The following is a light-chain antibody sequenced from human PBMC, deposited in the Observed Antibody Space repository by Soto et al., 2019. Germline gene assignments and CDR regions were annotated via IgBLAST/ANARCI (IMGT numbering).Light chain of an antibody. J-gene: IGKJ1*01. Sequence: DIQMTQSPSTLCASVGDRVTITCRASQSISSWLAWYQQKPGKAPKLLMYDASSLDSGVPSRFSGSGSGTEFTLTISSLQPDDFATYYCQQYNAYPWTFGQGTKVEIK. V-gene: IGKV1-5*01. CDR1: QSISSW. CDR3: QQYNAYPWT. CDR2: DAS.